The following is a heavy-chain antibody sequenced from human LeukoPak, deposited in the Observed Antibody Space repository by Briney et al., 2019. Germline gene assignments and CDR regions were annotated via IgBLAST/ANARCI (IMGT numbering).Heavy chain of an antibody. V-gene: IGHV3-21*01. D-gene: IGHD3-9*01. CDR3: TRDLMDYDVSTGLHHYYMDV. CDR2: ISSSSSHI. Sequence: GGSLRLSCAASGFTFSSYRMNWVRQAPGKGLEWVSSISSSSSHIYYADSVKGRFTISRDNAKNSLYLQMNSLRAEDTAVYYCTRDLMDYDVSTGLHHYYMDVWGQGTTVTVSS. J-gene: IGHJ6*02. CDR1: GFTFSSYR.